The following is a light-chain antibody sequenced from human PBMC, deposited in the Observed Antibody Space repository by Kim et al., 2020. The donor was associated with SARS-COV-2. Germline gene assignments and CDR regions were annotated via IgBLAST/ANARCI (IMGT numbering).Light chain of an antibody. V-gene: IGLV2-14*03. J-gene: IGLJ2*01. CDR2: DVS. Sequence: GQSITISCTGTSSDVGGYNYVSWYQQHPGKAPKLMIYDVSNRPSEVSNRFSGSKSGNTASLTISGLQAEDEADYYCSSYTSSSTQVFGGGTQLTVL. CDR1: SSDVGGYNY. CDR3: SSYTSSSTQV.